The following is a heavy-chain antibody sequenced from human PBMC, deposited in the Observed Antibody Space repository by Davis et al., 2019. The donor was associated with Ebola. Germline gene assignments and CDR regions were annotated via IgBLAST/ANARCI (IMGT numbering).Heavy chain of an antibody. Sequence: PGGSLRLSCAASGFTFSSYWMSWVRQAPGKGPEWVANIKQDGSEKYYVDSVKGRFTISRDNAKNSLYLQMNSLRAEDTAVYYCAKLLTIFGVAPIDYWGQGTLVTVSS. CDR1: GFTFSSYW. D-gene: IGHD3-3*01. V-gene: IGHV3-7*03. CDR3: AKLLTIFGVAPIDY. J-gene: IGHJ4*02. CDR2: IKQDGSEK.